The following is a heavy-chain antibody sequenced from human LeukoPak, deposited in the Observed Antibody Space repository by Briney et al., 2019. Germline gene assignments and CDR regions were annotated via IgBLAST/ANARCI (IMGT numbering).Heavy chain of an antibody. V-gene: IGHV1-46*01. CDR3: ARGTILVVVAATQYWFDP. Sequence: ASVKVSCKASGYTFTSYYMHWVRQAPGQGLEWMGIINPSGGSTSYAQKFQGRVTMTRDTSTSTVYMELSSLRSEDTAVYYCARGTILVVVAATQYWFDPWGQGTLVTVSS. D-gene: IGHD2-15*01. CDR1: GYTFTSYY. CDR2: INPSGGST. J-gene: IGHJ5*02.